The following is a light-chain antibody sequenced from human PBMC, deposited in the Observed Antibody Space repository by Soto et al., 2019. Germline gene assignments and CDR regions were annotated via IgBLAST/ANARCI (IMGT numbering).Light chain of an antibody. CDR1: QGISSY. CDR2: AAS. J-gene: IGKJ4*01. Sequence: AIRMTQSPSSLSASTGDRVTITCRASQGISSYLAWYQQKPGKAPKLLIYAASTLQSGVPSRFSGSGSGTDLTLTISCLKSEDFATYYCHQYYSYLPTFGGGTKVEIK. V-gene: IGKV1-8*01. CDR3: HQYYSYLPT.